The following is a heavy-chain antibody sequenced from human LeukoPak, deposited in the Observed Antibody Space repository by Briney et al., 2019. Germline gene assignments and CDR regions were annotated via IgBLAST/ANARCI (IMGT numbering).Heavy chain of an antibody. V-gene: IGHV3-7*01. J-gene: IGHJ4*02. CDR3: ARYYYDGGDLGYCSGGSCYFPTYFDY. Sequence: TGGSLRLSCAASGFTFRSYWMSWVPQAPGKGLKWVADIKEDGSEKYYVDSVKGRFTISRDNAKNSLYLQMDSLRAEDTAVYYCARYYYDGGDLGYCSGGSCYFPTYFDYWGQGTLVTVSS. CDR2: IKEDGSEK. CDR1: GFTFRSYW. D-gene: IGHD2-15*01.